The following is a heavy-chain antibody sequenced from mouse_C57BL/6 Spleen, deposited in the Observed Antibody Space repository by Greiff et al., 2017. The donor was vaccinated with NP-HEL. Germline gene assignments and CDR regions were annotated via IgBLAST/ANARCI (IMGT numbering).Heavy chain of an antibody. CDR3: ARRTTSFAY. CDR2: IDPSDSYT. Sequence: QVQLQQPGAELVKPGASVKLSCKASGYTFTSYWMQWVKQRPGQGLEWIGEIDPSDSYTNYNQKFQGQATLTVDTSSSTAYMQLSSLTSEDSAVYYCARRTTSFAYWGQGTLVTVSA. V-gene: IGHV1-50*01. CDR1: GYTFTSYW. J-gene: IGHJ3*01. D-gene: IGHD2-13*01.